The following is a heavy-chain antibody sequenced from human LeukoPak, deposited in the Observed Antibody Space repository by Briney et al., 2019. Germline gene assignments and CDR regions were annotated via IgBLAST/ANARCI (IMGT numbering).Heavy chain of an antibody. V-gene: IGHV5-10-1*01. CDR1: GYSFTSYW. Sequence: GESLKISRKGSGYSFTSYWISWVRQMPGKGLEWMGRIDPSDSYTNYSPSFQGHVTISADRSISTAYLQWSSLKASDTAMYYCARQRVAGRYYFDYWGQGTLVTVSS. CDR3: ARQRVAGRYYFDY. D-gene: IGHD6-19*01. J-gene: IGHJ4*02. CDR2: IDPSDSYT.